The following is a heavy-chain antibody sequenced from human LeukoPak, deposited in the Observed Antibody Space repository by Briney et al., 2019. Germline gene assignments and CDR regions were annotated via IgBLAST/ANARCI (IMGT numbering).Heavy chain of an antibody. Sequence: PSETLSLTCTVSGGSISSYYWSWIRQPPGKGLEWIGYIYYSGSTNYNPSLKSRVTISVDTSKNQFSLKLSSVTAADTAVYYCARGFRGDYYYYGMDVWGEGTTVTVSS. CDR3: ARGFRGDYYYYGMDV. CDR2: IYYSGST. V-gene: IGHV4-59*08. CDR1: GGSISSYY. D-gene: IGHD3-10*01. J-gene: IGHJ6*04.